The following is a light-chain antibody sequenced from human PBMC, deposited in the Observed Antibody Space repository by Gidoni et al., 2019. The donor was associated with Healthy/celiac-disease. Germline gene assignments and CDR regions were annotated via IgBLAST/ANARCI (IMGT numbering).Light chain of an antibody. V-gene: IGLV2-14*01. Sequence: QSALTQPASVSGSPGQSITISCTGTSSDVGGYTYVSWYHQHPGKAPKLMIYDVSKRPSGVSNRFSGSKSGNTASPTISGLQAEDESDYYCSSYTSSSTWVFGGGTKLTVL. CDR3: SSYTSSSTWV. CDR1: SSDVGGYTY. J-gene: IGLJ3*02. CDR2: DVS.